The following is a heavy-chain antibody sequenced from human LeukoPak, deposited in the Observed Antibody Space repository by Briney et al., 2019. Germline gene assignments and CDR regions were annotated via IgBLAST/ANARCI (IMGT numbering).Heavy chain of an antibody. V-gene: IGHV4-34*01. D-gene: IGHD2-15*01. Sequence: SETLSLTCAVYGESLNSYYWSWIRQPPGKGLEWIGEIYESGSTEYNPSLKSRVTISMVPSKQQFSLSLTSVAAADTAVYYCARGAWATRLGSWGLGTPVIVSS. CDR3: ARGAWATRLGS. CDR1: GESLNSYY. J-gene: IGHJ4*02. CDR2: IYESGST.